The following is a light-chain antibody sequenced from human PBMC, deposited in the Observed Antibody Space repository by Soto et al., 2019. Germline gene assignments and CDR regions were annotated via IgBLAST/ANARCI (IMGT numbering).Light chain of an antibody. V-gene: IGKV3-15*01. Sequence: EIMMTQSPVTLSVSPGERATLSCRASQSVNSNLAWYQQKPGQAPRLLLYGASTRATGIPASFIGNGSGTEFTLTASSLQPEDFAVYYCQQYYNWPFTVGPGTKVDIK. J-gene: IGKJ3*01. CDR3: QQYYNWPFT. CDR2: GAS. CDR1: QSVNSN.